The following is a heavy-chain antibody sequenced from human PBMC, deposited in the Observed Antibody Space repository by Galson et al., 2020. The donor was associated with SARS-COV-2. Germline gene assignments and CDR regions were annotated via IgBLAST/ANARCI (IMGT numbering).Heavy chain of an antibody. CDR3: ARDPAYYSSGWYPYFDY. D-gene: IGHD6-19*01. Sequence: GESLKISCAASGFTVSSNYMSWVRQAPGKGLEWVSVIYSGGSTYYADSVKGRFTISRDNSKNTLYLQINSLRAEDTAVYYCARDPAYYSSGWYPYFDYWGQGTLVTVSS. CDR2: IYSGGST. CDR1: GFTVSSNY. J-gene: IGHJ4*02. V-gene: IGHV3-53*01.